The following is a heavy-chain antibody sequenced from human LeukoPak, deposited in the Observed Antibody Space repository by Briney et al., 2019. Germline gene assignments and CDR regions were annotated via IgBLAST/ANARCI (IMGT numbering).Heavy chain of an antibody. Sequence: SETLSLTCTVSGYSISSGYYWGWIRQPPGKGLEWIGSIYHGGSPYYKPSLRSRATISADTSKNQFSLKLSSVTAADTAVYYCARLFSSSSEGWFDPWGQGTLVTVSS. D-gene: IGHD6-6*01. CDR1: GYSISSGYY. V-gene: IGHV4-38-2*02. J-gene: IGHJ5*02. CDR2: IYHGGSP. CDR3: ARLFSSSSEGWFDP.